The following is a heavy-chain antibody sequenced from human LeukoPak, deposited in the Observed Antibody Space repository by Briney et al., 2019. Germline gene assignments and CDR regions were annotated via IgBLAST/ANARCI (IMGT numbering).Heavy chain of an antibody. D-gene: IGHD1-26*01. CDR2: INHSGST. V-gene: IGHV4-34*01. J-gene: IGHJ4*02. CDR3: AGAKVGATPGY. CDR1: GGSFSGYY. Sequence: SKTLSLTCAVYGGSFSGYYWSWIRQPPGKGLEWIGEINHSGSTNYNPSLKSRVTISVDTSKNQFSLKLSSVTAADTAVYYCAGAKVGATPGYWGQGTLVTVSS.